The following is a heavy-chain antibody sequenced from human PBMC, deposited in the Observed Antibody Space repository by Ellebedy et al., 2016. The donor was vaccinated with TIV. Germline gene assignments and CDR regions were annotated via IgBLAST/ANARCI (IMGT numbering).Heavy chain of an antibody. J-gene: IGHJ2*01. D-gene: IGHD4-23*01. V-gene: IGHV3-7*05. CDR2: IKQDGSEK. CDR3: AKAFGTGGNSNWYFDL. CDR1: GFIFSDYS. Sequence: PGGSLRLSCTGSGFIFSDYSINWVRQAPGKGLEWVANIKQDGSEKYYVDSVKGRFTISRDNAKNSLYLQMNSLRAEETAVYYCAKAFGTGGNSNWYFDLWGRGTLVIVSS.